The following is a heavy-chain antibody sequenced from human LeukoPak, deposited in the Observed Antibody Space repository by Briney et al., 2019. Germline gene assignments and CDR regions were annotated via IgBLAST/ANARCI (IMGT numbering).Heavy chain of an antibody. V-gene: IGHV4-59*01. CDR2: IYYTGNT. Sequence: PSETLSLTCTVSGGSISSYYWSWIRQPPGKGLEWIWYIYYTGNTSYNPSLKSRVTISVDTSKNQFSLKLSSVTAADTAVYYCARDRPWRADYWGQGTLVTVSS. D-gene: IGHD6-6*01. J-gene: IGHJ4*02. CDR3: ARDRPWRADY. CDR1: GGSISSYY.